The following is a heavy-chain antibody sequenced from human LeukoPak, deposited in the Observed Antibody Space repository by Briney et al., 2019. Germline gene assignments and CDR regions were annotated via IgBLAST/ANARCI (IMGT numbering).Heavy chain of an antibody. CDR1: VGSISIYY. J-gene: IGHJ4*02. D-gene: IGHD3-22*01. V-gene: IGHV4-59*08. CDR2: MYYSGST. Sequence: PSETLSLTCTASVGSISIYYWSWIRQPPGKGLEWIGYMYYSGSTNHNPSLKSRVTISIDTSKNQFSLKLSSVTAADTAVYYCARLLRYYDSSAYYFDYWGQGTLVTVSS. CDR3: ARLLRYYDSSAYYFDY.